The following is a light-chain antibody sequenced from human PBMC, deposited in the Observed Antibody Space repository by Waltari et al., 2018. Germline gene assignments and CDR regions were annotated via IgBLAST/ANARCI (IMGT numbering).Light chain of an antibody. V-gene: IGKV1-33*01. Sequence: DIQMTHSPSSLSASVGDRVTITCQASQDIKKYLNWYQQKPGKAPKLLIYDAASLETGVPSRFRGSGSGTDFTFTISSLQPEDVATYYCQQYENLPITFGQGTRLDFK. CDR2: DAA. J-gene: IGKJ5*01. CDR3: QQYENLPIT. CDR1: QDIKKY.